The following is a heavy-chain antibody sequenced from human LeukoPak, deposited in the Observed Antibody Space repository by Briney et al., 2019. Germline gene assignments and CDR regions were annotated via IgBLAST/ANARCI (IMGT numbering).Heavy chain of an antibody. CDR3: ARHTDIVVVPAATLIGFDY. V-gene: IGHV4-34*01. CDR2: INHSGST. Sequence: SETLSLTCAVYGGSFSGYYWSWIRQPPGKGLEWIGEINHSGSTNYNPSLKSRVTISVDTSKNQFSLKLSSVTAADTAVYYCARHTDIVVVPAATLIGFDYWGQGTLVTVSS. D-gene: IGHD2-2*01. CDR1: GGSFSGYY. J-gene: IGHJ4*02.